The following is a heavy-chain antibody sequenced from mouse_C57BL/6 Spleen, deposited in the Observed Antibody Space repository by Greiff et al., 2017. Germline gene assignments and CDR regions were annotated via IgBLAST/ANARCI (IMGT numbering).Heavy chain of an antibody. CDR3: AGHYYGNPYAMDY. Sequence: EVKLLESGGGLVQPGGSLKLSCAASGIDFSRYWMSWVRRAPGKGLEWIGEINPDSSTINYAPSLKDKFIISRDNAKNTLYLQMSKVRSEDTALYYCAGHYYGNPYAMDYWGQGTSVTVSS. CDR1: GIDFSRYW. CDR2: INPDSSTI. J-gene: IGHJ4*01. D-gene: IGHD2-1*01. V-gene: IGHV4-1*01.